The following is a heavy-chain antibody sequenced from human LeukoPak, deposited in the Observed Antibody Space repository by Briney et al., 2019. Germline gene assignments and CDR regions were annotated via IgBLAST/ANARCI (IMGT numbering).Heavy chain of an antibody. CDR3: ARMGQQLWLFFDY. CDR1: GFTFSTYA. CDR2: ISSSTNTI. D-gene: IGHD5-18*01. V-gene: IGHV3-48*04. Sequence: PGGSLRLSCAASGFTFSTYAMSWVRQAPGKGLEWLSYISSSTNTIYYADSVKGRFTISRDNAKNSLYLQMNSLRAEDTAVYYCARMGQQLWLFFDYWGQGTLVTVSS. J-gene: IGHJ4*02.